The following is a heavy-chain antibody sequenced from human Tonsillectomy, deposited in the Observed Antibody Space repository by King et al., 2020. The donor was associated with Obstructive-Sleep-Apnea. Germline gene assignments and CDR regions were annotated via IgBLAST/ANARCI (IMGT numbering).Heavy chain of an antibody. CDR1: GFTFSNAW. Sequence: EQQLVQSGGGLVKPGGSLRLSCAASGFTFSNAWMSWVRQAPGKGLEWVGLIKSKTDGGTTDYAAPVKGRFTISRDDSQNTLFLQMNSLKTEDTAVYYCATGRTYWYNYYAMDVWGQGTTVTVSS. J-gene: IGHJ6*02. D-gene: IGHD1-14*01. V-gene: IGHV3-15*01. CDR2: IKSKTDGGTT. CDR3: ATGRTYWYNYYAMDV.